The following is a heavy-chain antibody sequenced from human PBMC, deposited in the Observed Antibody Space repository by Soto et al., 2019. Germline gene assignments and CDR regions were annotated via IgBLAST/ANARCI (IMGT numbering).Heavy chain of an antibody. J-gene: IGHJ4*02. Sequence: SVKVSCKASGGTFSSYAISWVRQAPGQGLEWMGGIIPIFGTANYAQKFQGRVTITADESTSTAYMELSSLRSEDTAVYYCARPRTHCGGDCPFDYWGQGTLVTVSS. CDR1: GGTFSSYA. D-gene: IGHD2-21*02. CDR3: ARPRTHCGGDCPFDY. CDR2: IIPIFGTA. V-gene: IGHV1-69*13.